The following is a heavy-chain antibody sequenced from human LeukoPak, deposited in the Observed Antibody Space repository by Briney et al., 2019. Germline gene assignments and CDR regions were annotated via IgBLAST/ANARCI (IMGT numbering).Heavy chain of an antibody. Sequence: SETLSLTCTVSGGSISSYYWSWIRQPPGKGLEWIGYIYYSGSTNYNPSLKSRVTISVDTSKNQFSLKLSPVTAADTAVYYCAKMIVVDSAEYFQHWGQGTLVTVSS. J-gene: IGHJ1*01. D-gene: IGHD3-22*01. CDR3: AKMIVVDSAEYFQH. V-gene: IGHV4-59*01. CDR1: GGSISSYY. CDR2: IYYSGST.